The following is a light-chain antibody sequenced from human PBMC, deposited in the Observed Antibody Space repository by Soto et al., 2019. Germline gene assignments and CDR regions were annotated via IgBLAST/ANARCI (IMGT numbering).Light chain of an antibody. CDR1: QAIYNY. CDR2: AAS. CDR3: QKFSVVPT. V-gene: IGKV1-27*01. Sequence: DIQMTQSPSSLSASVGDRVTITCRASQAIYNYLAWYQQKPGKVPTLLISAASTLQSGVPSRFSGSGSGTDFTHTISSLQPEDVATYYCQKFSVVPTFGGGTKVEI. J-gene: IGKJ4*01.